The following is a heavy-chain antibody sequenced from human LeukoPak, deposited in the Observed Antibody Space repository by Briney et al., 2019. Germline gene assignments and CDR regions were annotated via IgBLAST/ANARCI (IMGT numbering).Heavy chain of an antibody. CDR1: GLTFSSYA. V-gene: IGHV3-20*04. CDR3: ARGTLKAAATDFDY. Sequence: GGSLRLSCAASGLTFSSYAMSWVRQAPGKGLEWVSGINWNGGSTGYADSVKGRFTISRDNAKNSLYLQMNSLRAEDTALYYCARGTLKAAATDFDYWGQGTLVTVSS. D-gene: IGHD6-13*01. J-gene: IGHJ4*02. CDR2: INWNGGST.